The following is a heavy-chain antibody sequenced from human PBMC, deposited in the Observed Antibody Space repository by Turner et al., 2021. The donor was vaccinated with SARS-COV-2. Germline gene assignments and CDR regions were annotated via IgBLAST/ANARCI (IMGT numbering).Heavy chain of an antibody. V-gene: IGHV4-39*01. J-gene: IGHJ4*02. CDR1: GGSISSSGYY. Sequence: QLQLQESGAGLVKPSATLSLPCTVSGGSISSSGYYWGWIGQPPGKGREWVGSSYCSRTTYDNPSMNSRVTTSVDTSKTQFSQKLSSVTAADTAVYCCTRHAYGSVIYYPDDYWGQGTLVTVSS. D-gene: IGHD3-10*01. CDR3: TRHAYGSVIYYPDDY. CDR2: SYCSRTT.